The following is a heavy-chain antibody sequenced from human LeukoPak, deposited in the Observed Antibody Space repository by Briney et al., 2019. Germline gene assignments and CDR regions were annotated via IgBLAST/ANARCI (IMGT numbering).Heavy chain of an antibody. V-gene: IGHV1-8*02. J-gene: IGHJ6*03. CDR2: INPNSGNT. CDR1: GYTFTGYY. CDR3: ARSRGDYGDYSHYMDV. D-gene: IGHD4-17*01. Sequence: ASVKVSCKASGYTFTGYYMHWVRQAPGQGLEWMGWINPNSGNTGYAQKFQGRVTMTRNTSISTAYMELSSLRSEDTAVYYCARSRGDYGDYSHYMDVWGKGTTVTISS.